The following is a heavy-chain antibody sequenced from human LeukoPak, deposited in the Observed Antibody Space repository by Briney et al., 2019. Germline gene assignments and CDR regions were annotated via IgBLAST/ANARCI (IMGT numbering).Heavy chain of an antibody. J-gene: IGHJ5*02. V-gene: IGHV4-34*01. D-gene: IGHD3-10*01. CDR1: GGSSSGYY. CDR2: INHSGST. Sequence: SETLSLTCAVYGGSSSGYYWSWIRQPPGKGLEWIGEINHSGSTNYNPSLKSRVTISVDTSKNQFSLKLSSVTAADTAVYYCARGVITGRFDPWGQGTLVTVSS. CDR3: ARGVITGRFDP.